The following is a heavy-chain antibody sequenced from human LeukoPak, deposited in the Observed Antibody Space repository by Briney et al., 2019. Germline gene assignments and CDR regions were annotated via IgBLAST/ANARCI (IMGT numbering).Heavy chain of an antibody. Sequence: KSSETLSLTCTVSGGSISSYYWSWIRQPAGKGLEWIGRIYTSGSTNYNPSLKSRVTMSVGTSKNQFSLKLSSVTAADTAVYYCARAAYCGGDCLYDAFDIWGRGTMVTVSS. CDR1: GGSISSYY. V-gene: IGHV4-4*07. CDR3: ARAAYCGGDCLYDAFDI. CDR2: IYTSGST. J-gene: IGHJ3*02. D-gene: IGHD2-21*02.